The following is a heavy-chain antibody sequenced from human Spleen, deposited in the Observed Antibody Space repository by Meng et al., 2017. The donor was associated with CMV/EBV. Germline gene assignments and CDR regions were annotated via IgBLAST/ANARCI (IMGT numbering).Heavy chain of an antibody. Sequence: FSSYTITWVRQAPGQGLEWMGRIIPTLGIANYTQKLQGRVTITADRSTRTAYMELRSLRSEDTAVYYCARDGGSCSGGSCPRVEWLDPWGQGTLSPSPQ. CDR3: ARDGGSCSGGSCPRVEWLDP. V-gene: IGHV1-69*04. CDR2: IIPTLGIA. D-gene: IGHD2-15*01. J-gene: IGHJ5*02. CDR1: FSSYT.